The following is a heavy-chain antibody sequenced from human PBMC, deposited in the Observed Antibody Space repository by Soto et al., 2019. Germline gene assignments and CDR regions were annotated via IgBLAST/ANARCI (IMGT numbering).Heavy chain of an antibody. V-gene: IGHV1-18*04. D-gene: IGHD2-15*01. Sequence: QVQLVQSGVEVKKPGASVKVSCKASGYTFISHGISWVRQAPGQGLEWMGWISGKNGNTNYAQKLQGRVTLTTDTSTSTAYMELRSLRSDDTDVYYCARVSSSIVVVPDYGMDVWGKGTTVTVSS. CDR2: ISGKNGNT. CDR1: GYTFISHG. CDR3: ARVSSSIVVVPDYGMDV. J-gene: IGHJ6*04.